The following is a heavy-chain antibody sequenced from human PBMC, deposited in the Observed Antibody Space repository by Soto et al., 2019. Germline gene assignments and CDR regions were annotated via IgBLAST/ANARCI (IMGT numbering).Heavy chain of an antibody. D-gene: IGHD3-22*01. Sequence: EVQLVESGGGLVQPGGSLRLSCAASGFTVSSNYMSWVRQAPGKGLEWVSVIYSGSSTYYADSVKGRFTISRDNSKNTLYLQMNSLRAEDTAVYYCARDPWYYDSSGRDYWGQGTLVTVSS. CDR1: GFTVSSNY. J-gene: IGHJ4*02. V-gene: IGHV3-66*01. CDR3: ARDPWYYDSSGRDY. CDR2: IYSGSST.